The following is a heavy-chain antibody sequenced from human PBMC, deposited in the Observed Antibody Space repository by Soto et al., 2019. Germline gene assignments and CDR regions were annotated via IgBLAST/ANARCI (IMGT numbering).Heavy chain of an antibody. CDR1: GYPFTDYL. Sequence: ASVKVSCKASGYPFTDYLIHWVRQAPGQGFEWMGWVDPNGGATDYAPKFRGRVTMTRDTSITTAYMDLSRLTSDDTAIYYCAREPPPGSYSIDYWGQGALVTVSS. J-gene: IGHJ4*02. V-gene: IGHV1-2*02. CDR3: AREPPPGSYSIDY. CDR2: VDPNGGAT. D-gene: IGHD2-15*01.